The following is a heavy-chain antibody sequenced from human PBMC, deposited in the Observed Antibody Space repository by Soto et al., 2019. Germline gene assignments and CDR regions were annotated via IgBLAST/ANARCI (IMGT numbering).Heavy chain of an antibody. CDR2: ISYDGSNK. Sequence: QVQLVESGGGVVQPGRSLRLSCAASGFTFSSYAMHWVRQAPGKGLEWVAVISYDGSNKYYADTVKGRFTISRDNSKNTLYLQMNSLRAEDTDVYYCARDMDYWGQGTLVTVSS. J-gene: IGHJ4*02. CDR3: ARDMDY. V-gene: IGHV3-30-3*01. CDR1: GFTFSSYA.